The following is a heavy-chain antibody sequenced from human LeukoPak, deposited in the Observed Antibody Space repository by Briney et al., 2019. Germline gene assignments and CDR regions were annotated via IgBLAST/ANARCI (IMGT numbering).Heavy chain of an antibody. V-gene: IGHV1-69*06. Sequence: SVKVSCKASGYTFTSYAISWVRQAPGQGLEWMGGIIPIFGTANYAQKFQGRVTITADKSTSTAYMELSSLRSEDTAVYYCARVRATEEYYYYYMDVWGKGTTVTVSS. CDR3: ARVRATEEYYYYYMDV. CDR2: IIPIFGTA. J-gene: IGHJ6*03. D-gene: IGHD5-12*01. CDR1: GYTFTSYA.